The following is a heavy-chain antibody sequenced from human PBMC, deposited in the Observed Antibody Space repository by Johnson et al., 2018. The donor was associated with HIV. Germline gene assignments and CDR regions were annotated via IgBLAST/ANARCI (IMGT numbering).Heavy chain of an antibody. CDR1: GFTFNSYG. CDR3: ARVDWLTVVTSPDAFDI. V-gene: IGHV3-30*03. J-gene: IGHJ3*02. Sequence: QVQLVESGGRVVQPGRSLRLSCAASGFTFNSYGMHWVRQAPGKGLEWVAFISYDGSNKHYAHSVKGRYSISRDNTKDTLSLQMNSLRVEDTAVYYCARVDWLTVVTSPDAFDIWGQGTMVTVSS. CDR2: ISYDGSNK. D-gene: IGHD4-23*01.